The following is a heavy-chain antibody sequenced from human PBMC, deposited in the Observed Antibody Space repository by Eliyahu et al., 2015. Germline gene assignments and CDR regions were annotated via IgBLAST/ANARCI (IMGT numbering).Heavy chain of an antibody. CDR3: AKGLGYGTKTALDY. CDR2: ITPSGGTT. V-gene: IGHV3-23*01. CDR1: GFSFSNYA. J-gene: IGHJ4*02. D-gene: IGHD5-12*01. Sequence: EVQLLESGGGLIQPGGSLRLSCAASGFSFSNYAMTWVRQAPGKGLAWLSNITPSGGTTYYADSVKGRFTISRDNSKDTLYLQMHTLTAEDTAVYYCAKGLGYGTKTALDYWGQGTLVTVSS.